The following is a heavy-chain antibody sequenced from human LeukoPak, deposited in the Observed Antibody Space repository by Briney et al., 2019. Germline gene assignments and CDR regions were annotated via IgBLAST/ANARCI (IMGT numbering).Heavy chain of an antibody. CDR2: INHSGGT. D-gene: IGHD1-26*01. Sequence: SETQSLTCAVYGGFFSGYYWSWIRQPPGKGLEWIGEINHSGGTNYNPSLKSRVTISVDTSKNQFSLKLSSVTAADTAVYYCARSPSGSYTLISRYFDLWGRGTLVTVSS. J-gene: IGHJ2*01. CDR1: GGFFSGYY. CDR3: ARSPSGSYTLISRYFDL. V-gene: IGHV4-34*01.